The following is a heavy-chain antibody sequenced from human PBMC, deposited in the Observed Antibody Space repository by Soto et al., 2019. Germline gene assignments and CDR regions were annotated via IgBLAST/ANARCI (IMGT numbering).Heavy chain of an antibody. Sequence: SVKVSCKASGGTFSSYTISWVRQAPGQGLEWMGWINPIHGITKYSQKFQGRVTITGDKSASTAYMELSSLRSEDTAVYYCARVVYDFWSGYEYWFDPWGQGTLVTVSS. CDR3: ARVVYDFWSGYEYWFDP. D-gene: IGHD3-3*01. J-gene: IGHJ5*02. CDR1: GGTFSSYT. CDR2: INPIHGIT. V-gene: IGHV1-69*10.